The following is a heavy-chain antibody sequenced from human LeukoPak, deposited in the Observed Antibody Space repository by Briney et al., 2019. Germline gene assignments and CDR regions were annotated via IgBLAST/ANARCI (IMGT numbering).Heavy chain of an antibody. CDR2: INWNGSTT. Sequence: GGSLRLSCAASGFTLGDYGMSWVRQGPGKGLEWVSAINWNGSTTGYVDSVKGRFTISRDNAKNSLYLQMNSLRAEDTGLYYCARGLYCSGRACYYFDYWGQGTLVTVSS. J-gene: IGHJ4*02. V-gene: IGHV3-20*04. D-gene: IGHD2-15*01. CDR1: GFTLGDYG. CDR3: ARGLYCSGRACYYFDY.